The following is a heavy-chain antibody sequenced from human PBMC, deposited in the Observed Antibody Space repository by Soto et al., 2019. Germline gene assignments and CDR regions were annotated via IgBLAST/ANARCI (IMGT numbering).Heavy chain of an antibody. CDR1: GFTFSSYW. J-gene: IGHJ6*03. CDR3: ARVYSNYDYYYYYMDV. V-gene: IGHV3-7*01. Sequence: GGSLRLSCAASGFTFSSYWMSWVRQAPGKGLEWVANIKQDGSEKYYVDSVKGRFTISRDNAKNSLYLQMNSLRAEDTAVYYCARVYSNYDYYYYYMDVWGKGTTVTVSS. CDR2: IKQDGSEK. D-gene: IGHD4-4*01.